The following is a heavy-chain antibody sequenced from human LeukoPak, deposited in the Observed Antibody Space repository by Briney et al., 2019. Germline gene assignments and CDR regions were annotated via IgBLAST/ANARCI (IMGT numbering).Heavy chain of an antibody. V-gene: IGHV3-30*02. CDR2: IRYDGSNK. D-gene: IGHD6-19*01. CDR3: AKGTWYSSGPGWEFHY. J-gene: IGHJ4*02. CDR1: GFTFSSYG. Sequence: PGGSLRLSCAASGFTFSSYGMHWVRQAPGKGLEWVAFIRYDGSNKYYADSVKGRFTISRDNSKNTLYLQMSSLRAEDTAVYYCAKGTWYSSGPGWEFHYWGQGTLVTVSS.